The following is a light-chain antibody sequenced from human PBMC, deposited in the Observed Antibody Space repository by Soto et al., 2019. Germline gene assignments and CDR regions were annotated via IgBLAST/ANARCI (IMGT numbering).Light chain of an antibody. CDR3: QQYGSSLAWT. Sequence: EIVLTQSPGTLSLSPGERATLSCRASQSVSSSYLSWYQQKPGQAPRLLIYGASSRATGIPDRFSGSGSGTDFTLTISRLEPEDVSVYYCQQYGSSLAWTFGQGTKLEIK. CDR1: QSVSSSY. CDR2: GAS. V-gene: IGKV3-20*01. J-gene: IGKJ2*02.